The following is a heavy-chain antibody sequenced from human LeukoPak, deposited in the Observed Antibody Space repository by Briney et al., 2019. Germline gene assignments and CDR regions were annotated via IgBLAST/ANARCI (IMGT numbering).Heavy chain of an antibody. Sequence: PSETLSLTCTVSGGSISSSSYYWGWIRQPPGKGLEWIGSIYYSGSTYYNPSLKSRVTISVDTSKNQFSLKLSSVTAADTAVYYCARAYSTRVGLRGPLHDIWGQGTMVTVSS. D-gene: IGHD4-17*01. CDR3: ARAYSTRVGLRGPLHDI. J-gene: IGHJ3*02. CDR2: IYYSGST. V-gene: IGHV4-39*01. CDR1: GGSISSSSYY.